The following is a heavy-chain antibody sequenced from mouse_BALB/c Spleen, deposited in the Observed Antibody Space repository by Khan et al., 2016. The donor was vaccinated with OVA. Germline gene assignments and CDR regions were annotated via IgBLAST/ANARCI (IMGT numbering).Heavy chain of an antibody. CDR2: IWTGGST. J-gene: IGHJ1*01. Sequence: QVQLKESGPGLVAPSQSLSITCTVSGFSLTSYGVHWVRQPPGTGLEWLGVIWTGGSTNYNSALMSRLSISKDNYKSQVFLKMNSLQTDDTAMYYCASYDGNYGWYFDVWGAGTTVTVSS. CDR1: GFSLTSYG. V-gene: IGHV2-9*02. D-gene: IGHD2-1*01. CDR3: ASYDGNYGWYFDV.